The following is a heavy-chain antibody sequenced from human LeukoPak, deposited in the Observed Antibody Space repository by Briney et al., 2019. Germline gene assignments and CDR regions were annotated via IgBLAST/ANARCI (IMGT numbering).Heavy chain of an antibody. D-gene: IGHD2-15*01. CDR3: ARVDIVVVVAARDYYYYYMDV. Sequence: GSLRLSCAASGFAFSSYWMSWVRQAPGKGLEWVANIKQDGSEKYYVDSVKGRLTISRDNAKNSLYLQVNSLRAEDTAVYYCARVDIVVVVAARDYYYYYMDVWGKGTTVTVSS. V-gene: IGHV3-7*01. CDR1: GFAFSSYW. J-gene: IGHJ6*03. CDR2: IKQDGSEK.